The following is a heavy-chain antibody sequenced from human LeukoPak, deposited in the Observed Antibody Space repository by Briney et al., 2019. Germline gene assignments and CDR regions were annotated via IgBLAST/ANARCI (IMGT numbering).Heavy chain of an antibody. CDR1: RFTLSTYW. D-gene: IGHD1-26*01. CDR3: ARGRSGSYYAKYGMDV. CDR2: IYHSGST. V-gene: IGHV4-4*02. J-gene: IGHJ6*02. Sequence: SGGSLRLSCAASRFTLSTYWMSWVRQAPGKGLEWIGYIYHSGSTYYNPSLKSRVTISVDRSKNQFSLKLSSVTAADTAVYYCARGRSGSYYAKYGMDVWGQGTTVTVSS.